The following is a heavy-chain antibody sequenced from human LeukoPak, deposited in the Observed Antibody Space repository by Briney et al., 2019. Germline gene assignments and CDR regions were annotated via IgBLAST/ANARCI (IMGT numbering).Heavy chain of an antibody. CDR3: ARHLSGVTGYTYGRGIDY. V-gene: IGHV3-74*01. CDR1: GFTFSNYW. CDR2: INRDGSST. Sequence: GGSLRLSCAASGFTFSNYWMHWVRQAPGKGLVWVSRINRDGSSTNYADSVKGRFTVSRDNAKNTLYLQMNSLRAEDTAVYYCARHLSGVTGYTYGRGIDYWGQGTLVTVSS. D-gene: IGHD5-18*01. J-gene: IGHJ4*02.